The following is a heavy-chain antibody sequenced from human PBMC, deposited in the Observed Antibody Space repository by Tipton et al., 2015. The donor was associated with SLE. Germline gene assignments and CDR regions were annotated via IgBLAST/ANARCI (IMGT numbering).Heavy chain of an antibody. CDR2: TSHSGRS. V-gene: IGHV4-34*01. J-gene: IGHJ3*01. Sequence: TLSLTCAVYGGSLSDYFWTWIRQPPGKGLEWIGQTSHSGRSIYNPSLRSRVTISVDTSKMQFSLRLNSVTAADTAVYYCAREARRTWRAFDVWGQGTLVTVSS. CDR3: AREARRTWRAFDV. CDR1: GGSLSDYF.